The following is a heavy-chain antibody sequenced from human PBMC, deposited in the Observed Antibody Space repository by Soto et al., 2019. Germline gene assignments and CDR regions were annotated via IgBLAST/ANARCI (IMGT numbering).Heavy chain of an antibody. Sequence: SETLSLTCAVSGGSISSSKWWRWVRQPPGKGLEWIGEIYHSASTNYNPSLKSRVTILVDKSKNQFSLKLSSVTAADSVVYYCASGSWSYHWRFDPRGQGNLVTVSS. J-gene: IGHJ5*02. D-gene: IGHD3-16*02. CDR1: GGSISSSKW. CDR2: IYHSAST. V-gene: IGHV4-4*02. CDR3: ASGSWSYHWRFDP.